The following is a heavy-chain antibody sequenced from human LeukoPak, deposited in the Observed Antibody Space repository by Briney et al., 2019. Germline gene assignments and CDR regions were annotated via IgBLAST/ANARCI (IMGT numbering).Heavy chain of an antibody. CDR1: GFSVSNNY. CDR2: IYGDGRT. D-gene: IGHD3-3*01. Sequence: GGSLRLSCVVSGFSVSNNYIIWVRQAPGNGLERVSVIYGDGRTSHSASVRGRFTISRDNSKNIVSLQMNNLRAEDTAVYYCARGRGLGVVSPYFDYWGQGTLVTVS. J-gene: IGHJ4*02. CDR3: ARGRGLGVVSPYFDY. V-gene: IGHV3-53*01.